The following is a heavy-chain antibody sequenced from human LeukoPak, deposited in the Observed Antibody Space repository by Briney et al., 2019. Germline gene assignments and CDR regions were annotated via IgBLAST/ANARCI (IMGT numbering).Heavy chain of an antibody. CDR1: GYTFTGHY. Sequence: ASVKVSCKASGYTFTGHYIFWVRQAPGQGLEWMGWINPNSGATNYAQKFQGRVTMTRDTSINTAHMELSSLILDDAAVYFCTREDWWGQGTPVTVSS. J-gene: IGHJ4*02. D-gene: IGHD3/OR15-3a*01. V-gene: IGHV1-2*02. CDR3: TREDW. CDR2: INPNSGAT.